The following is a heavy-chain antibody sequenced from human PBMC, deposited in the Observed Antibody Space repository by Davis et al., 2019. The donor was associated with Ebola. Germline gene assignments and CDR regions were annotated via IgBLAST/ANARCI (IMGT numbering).Heavy chain of an antibody. Sequence: AASVKVSCKASGYTFTSYGISWVRQAPGQGLEWMGWISAYNGNTNYAQKLQGRVTMTTDTSTSTAYMELRSLGSDDTAVYYCARAVGSSSWYPLGYWGQGTLVTVSS. D-gene: IGHD6-13*01. CDR2: ISAYNGNT. CDR3: ARAVGSSSWYPLGY. CDR1: GYTFTSYG. V-gene: IGHV1-18*01. J-gene: IGHJ4*02.